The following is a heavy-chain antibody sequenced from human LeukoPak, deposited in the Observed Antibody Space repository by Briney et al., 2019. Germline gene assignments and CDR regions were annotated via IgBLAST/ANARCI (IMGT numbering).Heavy chain of an antibody. CDR2: INHSGST. CDR1: GDSVSSGGYY. D-gene: IGHD3-16*01. J-gene: IGHJ4*02. CDR3: ARRGWRRLYYFDY. V-gene: IGHV4-61*08. Sequence: SETLSLTCTVSGDSVSSGGYYWSWIRQPPGKGLEWIGEINHSGSTNYNPSLKSRVTISVDTSKNQFSLKLSSVTAADTAVYYCARRGWRRLYYFDYWGQGTLVTVSS.